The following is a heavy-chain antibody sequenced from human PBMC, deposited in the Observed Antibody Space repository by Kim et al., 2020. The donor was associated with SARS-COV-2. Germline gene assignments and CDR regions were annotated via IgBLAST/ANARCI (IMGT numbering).Heavy chain of an antibody. CDR1: GYTFTSYG. D-gene: IGHD3-10*01. V-gene: IGHV1-18*01. J-gene: IGHJ3*02. Sequence: ASVKVSCKASGYTFTSYGISWVRQAPGQGLEWMGWISAYNGNTNYAQKLQGRVTMTTDTSTSTAYMELRSLRSDDTAVYYCARGVFSHYYGSGSQDAFDIWGQGTMVTVSS. CDR3: ARGVFSHYYGSGSQDAFDI. CDR2: ISAYNGNT.